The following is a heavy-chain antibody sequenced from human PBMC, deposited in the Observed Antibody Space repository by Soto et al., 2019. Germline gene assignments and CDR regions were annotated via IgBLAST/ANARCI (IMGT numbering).Heavy chain of an antibody. D-gene: IGHD3-22*01. CDR3: AGGSSGYYSDPYYYGMDV. Sequence: QVQLVQSGAEVKKPGSSVKVSCKASGGTFSSYAISWVRQAPGQGLEWMGGIIPIFGTANYAQKFQGRVTITADESTSPAYMELSSLRSEDTAVYYCAGGSSGYYSDPYYYGMDVWGQGTTVTVSS. V-gene: IGHV1-69*01. CDR2: IIPIFGTA. CDR1: GGTFSSYA. J-gene: IGHJ6*02.